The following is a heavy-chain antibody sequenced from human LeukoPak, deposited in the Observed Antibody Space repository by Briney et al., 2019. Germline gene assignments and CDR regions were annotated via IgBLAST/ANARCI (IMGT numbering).Heavy chain of an antibody. CDR3: ANWYYYENGAYWC. CDR1: GFTFSNYG. V-gene: IGHV3-23*01. J-gene: IGHJ4*02. Sequence: GGTLRLSCAASGFTFSNYGMSWVRQAQGKGLEWVSAITDSGNTFYADSVKGRFTISRDNSRNTLYLQMNSLRAEDTAVYYCANWYYYENGAYWCWGQGTLVTVSS. CDR2: ITDSGNT. D-gene: IGHD3-22*01.